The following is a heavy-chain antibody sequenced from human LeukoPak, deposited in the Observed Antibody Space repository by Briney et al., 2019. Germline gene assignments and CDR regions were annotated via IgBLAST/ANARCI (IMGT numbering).Heavy chain of an antibody. D-gene: IGHD3-22*01. CDR1: GGSIIRNNW. CDR2: IHHSGST. CDR3: ARRAFSSGYYYFDY. J-gene: IGHJ4*02. V-gene: IGHV4-4*02. Sequence: PSETLSLTCAVSGGSIIRNNWWSWVRQPPGKGLEWIGEIHHSGSTNYNTSLKSRVTISLDKSKNQFSLKLSSVTAADTAVYYCARRAFSSGYYYFDYWGQGTLVTVSS.